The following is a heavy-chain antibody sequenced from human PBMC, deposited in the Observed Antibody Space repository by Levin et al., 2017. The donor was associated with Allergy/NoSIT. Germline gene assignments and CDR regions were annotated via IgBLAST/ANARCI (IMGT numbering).Heavy chain of an antibody. D-gene: IGHD6-13*01. Sequence: VSGPTLVKPTQTLTLTCTFSGFSLSTSGVGVGWIRQPPGKALEWLALIYWDDDKRYSPSLKSRLTITKDTSKNQVVLTMTNMDPVDTATYYCAHGSVIAAAGHFDYWGQGTLVTVSS. V-gene: IGHV2-5*02. J-gene: IGHJ4*02. CDR2: IYWDDDK. CDR3: AHGSVIAAAGHFDY. CDR1: GFSLSTSGVG.